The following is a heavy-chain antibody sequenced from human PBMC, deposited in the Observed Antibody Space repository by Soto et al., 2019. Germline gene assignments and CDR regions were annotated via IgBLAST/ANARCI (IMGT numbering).Heavy chain of an antibody. J-gene: IGHJ5*02. D-gene: IGHD4-4*01. CDR1: GGSISSSSYY. Sequence: PSETLSLTCTVPGGSISSSSYYWGWIRQPPGKGLEWIGSIYYSGSTYYNPSLKSRVTISVDTSKNQFSLKLSSVTAADTAVYYCASLGGGYSNYDTQDNWFDPWGQGTLVTVSS. CDR3: ASLGGGYSNYDTQDNWFDP. CDR2: IYYSGST. V-gene: IGHV4-39*01.